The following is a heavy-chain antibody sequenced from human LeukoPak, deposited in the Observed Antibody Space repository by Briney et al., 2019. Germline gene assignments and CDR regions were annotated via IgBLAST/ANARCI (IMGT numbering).Heavy chain of an antibody. V-gene: IGHV4-59*01. CDR1: GGSISSYY. CDR3: ASTKYYYGSGSKVNWFDP. Sequence: SETLSLTCTVSGGSISSYYWSWIRQPPGKGLEWIGYIYYSGSTNYNPSLKSRVTISVDTSKNQFSMKLSSVTAADTAVYYCASTKYYYGSGSKVNWFDPWGQGTLVTVSS. CDR2: IYYSGST. J-gene: IGHJ5*02. D-gene: IGHD3-10*01.